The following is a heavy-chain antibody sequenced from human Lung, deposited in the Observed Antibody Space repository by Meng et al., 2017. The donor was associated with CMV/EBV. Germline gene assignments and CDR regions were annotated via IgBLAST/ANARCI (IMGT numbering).Heavy chain of an antibody. CDR1: GFTLSIYW. Sequence: GGSXRLXXAASGFTLSIYWIHWVRKAPGKGLVWVSRINSDGSNTSYADFVKGRFTISRDNAKNTLYLQMNSLRAEDTAVYYCTRAADLYDYYDSSGYYGYWGQGXLVTVSS. V-gene: IGHV3-74*01. J-gene: IGHJ4*02. D-gene: IGHD3-22*01. CDR2: INSDGSNT. CDR3: TRAADLYDYYDSSGYYGY.